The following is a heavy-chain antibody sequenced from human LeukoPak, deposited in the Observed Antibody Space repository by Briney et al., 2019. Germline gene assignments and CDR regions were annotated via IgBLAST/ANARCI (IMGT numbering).Heavy chain of an antibody. J-gene: IGHJ6*02. D-gene: IGHD2-21*02. Sequence: ASVKVSCKASGYTFTSYGISWVRQAPGQGLEWMGWISAYNGNTNYAQKLQGRVTMTTDTSTSTAYMELRSLRSDDTAVYYCARDLKVVVTAKIRGPAADYYYYGMDVWGQGTTVTVSS. V-gene: IGHV1-18*01. CDR1: GYTFTSYG. CDR3: ARDLKVVVTAKIRGPAADYYYYGMDV. CDR2: ISAYNGNT.